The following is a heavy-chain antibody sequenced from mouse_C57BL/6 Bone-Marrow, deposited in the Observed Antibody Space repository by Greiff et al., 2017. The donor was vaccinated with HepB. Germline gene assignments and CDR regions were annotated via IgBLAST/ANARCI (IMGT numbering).Heavy chain of an antibody. V-gene: IGHV1-20*01. CDR3: ARSPAWFAY. CDR1: GYSFTGYF. Sequence: EVQLVESGPELVKPGDSVKISCKASGYSFTGYFMNWVMQSHGKSLEWIGRINPYNGDTFYNQKFKGKATLTVDKSSSTAHMELRSLTSEDSAVYYCARSPAWFAYWGQGTLVTVSA. CDR2: INPYNGDT. J-gene: IGHJ3*01.